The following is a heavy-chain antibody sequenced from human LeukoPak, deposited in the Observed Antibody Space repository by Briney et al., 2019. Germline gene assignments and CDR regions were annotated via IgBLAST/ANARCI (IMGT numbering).Heavy chain of an antibody. CDR2: IIPILGIA. D-gene: IGHD3-22*01. CDR3: ARGNNYYDSSAFDY. CDR1: GGTFSSYA. Sequence: ASVKVSCKASGGTFSSYAISWVRQAPGQGLEWMGRIIPILGIANYARKFQGRVTITADKSTSTAYMELSSLRSEDTAVYYCARGNNYYDSSAFDYWGQGTLVTVSS. J-gene: IGHJ4*02. V-gene: IGHV1-69*04.